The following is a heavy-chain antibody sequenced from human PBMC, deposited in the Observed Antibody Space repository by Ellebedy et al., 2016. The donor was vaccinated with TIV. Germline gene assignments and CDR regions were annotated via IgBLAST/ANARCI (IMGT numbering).Heavy chain of an antibody. Sequence: GGSLRLXCAASGFIFSTYSMNWVRQAPGKGLEWVSSISSSSTYIYYADSVKGRFTISRDNAKNSLYLQMNSLRAEDTALYYCARGPGIAVAGWGQGTLVTVSS. D-gene: IGHD6-19*01. CDR3: ARGPGIAVAG. V-gene: IGHV3-21*01. CDR1: GFIFSTYS. CDR2: ISSSSTYI. J-gene: IGHJ4*02.